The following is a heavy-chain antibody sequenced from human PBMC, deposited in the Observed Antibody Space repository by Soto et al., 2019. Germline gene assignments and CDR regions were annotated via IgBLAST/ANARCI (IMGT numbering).Heavy chain of an antibody. D-gene: IGHD2-21*02. CDR3: ARQRTTVVTQAYFDH. CDR2: IYYSGRT. V-gene: IGHV4-39*01. J-gene: IGHJ4*02. CDR1: GESISSSSYY. Sequence: LSLTCIVSGESISSSSYYWGWIHQPPGKGLEWIGSIYYSGRTYYNPSFKSRVTISIDTSKNQFSLKLSSVTATDTAVYYCARQRTTVVTQAYFDHWGQGALVTV.